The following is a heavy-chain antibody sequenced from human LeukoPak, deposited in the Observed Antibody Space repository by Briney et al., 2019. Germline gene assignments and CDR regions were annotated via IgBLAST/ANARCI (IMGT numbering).Heavy chain of an antibody. CDR2: INPSGGIT. J-gene: IGHJ5*02. CDR3: ARALVTAARQNWFDP. Sequence: ASVKVSCKASGYTLTSYYMHWVRQAPGQGLEWMGMINPSGGITSDAQKFQGRVTMTRDTSTSTVYMELSSLKSEDTAVYYCARALVTAARQNWFDPWGQGTLVTVSS. D-gene: IGHD6-6*01. V-gene: IGHV1-46*01. CDR1: GYTLTSYY.